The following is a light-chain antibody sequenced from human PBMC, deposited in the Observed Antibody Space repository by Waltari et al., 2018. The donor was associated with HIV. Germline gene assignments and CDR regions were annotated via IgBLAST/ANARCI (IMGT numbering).Light chain of an antibody. V-gene: IGLV1-51*01. J-gene: IGLJ2*01. CDR3: GTWDSSLSVVV. Sequence: QSVLTQPPSVSAAPGQKVTISCSGSSSNIGNDYVSWYQQLPGTAPKLLIYDNNERPSEIPDRFAGSNSGTSATLGITGLQTGDEADYYCGTWDSSLSVVVFGGGTKLTVL. CDR1: SSNIGNDY. CDR2: DNN.